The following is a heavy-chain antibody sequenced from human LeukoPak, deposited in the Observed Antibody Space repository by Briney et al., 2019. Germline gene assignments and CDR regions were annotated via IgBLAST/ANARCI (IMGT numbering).Heavy chain of an antibody. Sequence: GGSLRLSCAASGFTFSRYGMNWVRQAPGKGLEWVSSISSSSSYIYYADSVKGRFTISRDNAKNSLYLQMNSLRAEDTAVYYCATGSRGAKRDFDYWGQGTLVTVSS. D-gene: IGHD1-26*01. CDR3: ATGSRGAKRDFDY. V-gene: IGHV3-21*01. J-gene: IGHJ4*02. CDR2: ISSSSSYI. CDR1: GFTFSRYG.